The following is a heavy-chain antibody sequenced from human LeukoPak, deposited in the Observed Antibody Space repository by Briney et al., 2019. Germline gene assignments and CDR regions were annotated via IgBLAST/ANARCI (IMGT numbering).Heavy chain of an antibody. CDR1: GGSISSYY. CDR3: ARRSGSYHYYMDV. D-gene: IGHD1-26*01. CDR2: IYYSGST. J-gene: IGHJ6*03. V-gene: IGHV4-59*12. Sequence: RASETLSLTCTVSGGSISSYYWSWIRQPPGKGLEWIGYIYYSGSTNYNPSLKSRVTISVDTSKNQFSLNLSSVTAADTAVFYCARRSGSYHYYMDVWSKGTTVTVSS.